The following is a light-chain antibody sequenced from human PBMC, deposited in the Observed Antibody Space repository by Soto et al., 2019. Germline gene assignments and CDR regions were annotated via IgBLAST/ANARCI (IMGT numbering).Light chain of an antibody. CDR3: SSYTSSSTLYV. J-gene: IGLJ1*01. CDR1: SSDTAGYNY. CDR2: EVS. V-gene: IGLV2-14*01. Sequence: QSVLTQPASVSGSPGQSITISCTGTSSDTAGYNYVSWYQQHPGKAPKLMIYEVSNRPSGVSNRFSGSQSGNTASLSISGLQAEDEADYYCSSYTSSSTLYVFGTGTKVTVL.